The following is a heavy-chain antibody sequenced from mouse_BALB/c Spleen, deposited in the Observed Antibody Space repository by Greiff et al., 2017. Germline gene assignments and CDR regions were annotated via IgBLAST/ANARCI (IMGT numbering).Heavy chain of an antibody. CDR2: INPSTGYT. CDR1: GYTFTSYW. D-gene: IGHD4-1*02. CDR3: APTGTSFAY. Sequence: QVQLKQSGAELAKPGASVKMSCKASGYTFTSYWMHWVKQRPGQGLEWIGYINPSTGYTEYNQKFKDKATLTADKSSSTAYMQLSSLTSEDSAVYYCAPTGTSFAYWGQGTLVTVSA. J-gene: IGHJ3*01. V-gene: IGHV1-7*01.